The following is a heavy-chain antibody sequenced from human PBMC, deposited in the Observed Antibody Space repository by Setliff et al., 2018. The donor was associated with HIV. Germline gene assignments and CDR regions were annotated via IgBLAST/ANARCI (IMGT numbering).Heavy chain of an antibody. D-gene: IGHD3-16*01. Sequence: PGGSLRLSCAASGFTFSSYWMSWVRQAPGKGLEWVASIKQDGSEKFYVDSVKGRFTISRSNAENSLYLQMNSLRAEDTAVYYCARYPWGFDYWGQGTLVTVSS. CDR3: ARYPWGFDY. CDR2: IKQDGSEK. J-gene: IGHJ4*02. CDR1: GFTFSSYW. V-gene: IGHV3-7*03.